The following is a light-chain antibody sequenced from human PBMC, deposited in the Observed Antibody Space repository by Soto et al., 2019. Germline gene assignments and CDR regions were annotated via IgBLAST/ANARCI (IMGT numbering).Light chain of an antibody. Sequence: QSVRTQPPSASGSPGQSVTISCTGTSSDVGDYNYVSWYQQHPGKAPKLMIYEVSKRPSGVPDRFSGSKSGNTASLTVSGLQAEDEADYYCSSYAGSNSFVVFGGGTKVTVL. CDR3: SSYAGSNSFVV. J-gene: IGLJ2*01. V-gene: IGLV2-8*01. CDR2: EVS. CDR1: SSDVGDYNY.